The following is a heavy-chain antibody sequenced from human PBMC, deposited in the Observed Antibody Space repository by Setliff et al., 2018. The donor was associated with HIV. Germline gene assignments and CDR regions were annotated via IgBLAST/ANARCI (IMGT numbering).Heavy chain of an antibody. V-gene: IGHV3-23*01. J-gene: IGHJ4*02. Sequence: PGGSLRLSCAASGFTFSDYAMTWVRQPPGKGLEWVSAIRDSGGATENADSVKGRFTISRDNSKSTLYLQMNSLIAEDTAVYYCAKAARDYYDSSGYYIGIDYWGRGTLVTVSS. CDR3: AKAARDYYDSSGYYIGIDY. CDR2: IRDSGGAT. D-gene: IGHD3-22*01. CDR1: GFTFSDYA.